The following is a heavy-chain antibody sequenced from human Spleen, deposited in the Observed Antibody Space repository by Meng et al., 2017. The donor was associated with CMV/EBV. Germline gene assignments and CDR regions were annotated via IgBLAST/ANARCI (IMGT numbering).Heavy chain of an antibody. CDR2: INSDGSST. Sequence: GGSLRLSCAASGFTFSSYWMHWVRQAPGKGLVWVSRINSDGSSTSYADSVKGRFTISRDNAKNTLYLQMNSLRAEDTAVYYCARGIWRYCSSTSCQPPYAFDIWGQGTMVTVSS. CDR3: ARGIWRYCSSTSCQPPYAFDI. CDR1: GFTFSSYW. V-gene: IGHV3-74*01. J-gene: IGHJ3*02. D-gene: IGHD2-2*01.